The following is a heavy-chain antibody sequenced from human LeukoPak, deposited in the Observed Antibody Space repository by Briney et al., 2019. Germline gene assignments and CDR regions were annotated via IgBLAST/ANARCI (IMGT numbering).Heavy chain of an antibody. CDR3: ARNHYDFWSGVNIWFDP. CDR2: ISAYNGNT. J-gene: IGHJ5*02. V-gene: IGHV1-18*01. CDR1: GYTFTSYG. D-gene: IGHD3-3*01. Sequence: ASVKVSCKASGYTFTSYGISWVRQAPGQGLEWMGWISAYNGNTNYAPKLQGRVTMTTDTSTSTAYMELRSLRSDDTAVYYCARNHYDFWSGVNIWFDPWGQGTLVTVSS.